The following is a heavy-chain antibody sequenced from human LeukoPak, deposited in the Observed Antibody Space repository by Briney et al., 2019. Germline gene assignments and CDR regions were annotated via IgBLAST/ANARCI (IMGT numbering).Heavy chain of an antibody. V-gene: IGHV3-48*03. CDR2: ISSSGSTI. J-gene: IGHJ3*02. CDR1: GFTFSSYE. Sequence: GGSLRLSCAASGFTFSSYEMNWVRQAPGEGLEWVSYISSSGSTIYYADSVKGRFTISRDNAKNSLYLQMNSLRAEDTAVYYCARVSGSGSYSVRYDAFDIWGQGTMVTVSS. D-gene: IGHD3-10*01. CDR3: ARVSGSGSYSVRYDAFDI.